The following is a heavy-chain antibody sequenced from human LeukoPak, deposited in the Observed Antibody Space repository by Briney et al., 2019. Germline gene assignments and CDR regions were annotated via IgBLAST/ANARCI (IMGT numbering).Heavy chain of an antibody. CDR2: ISYDGSNK. Sequence: PGGSLRLSCAASGFTFSNYAMHWVRQAPGKGLEWVAVISYDGSNKYYADSVKGRFTISRDNSKNTLYLQMNSLRAEDTAVYYCARDLLGAAAGTFDYWGQGTLVTVSS. J-gene: IGHJ4*02. V-gene: IGHV3-30*19. D-gene: IGHD6-13*01. CDR3: ARDLLGAAAGTFDY. CDR1: GFTFSNYA.